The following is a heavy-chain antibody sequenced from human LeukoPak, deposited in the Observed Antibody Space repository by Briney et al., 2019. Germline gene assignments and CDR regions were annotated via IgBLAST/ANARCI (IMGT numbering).Heavy chain of an antibody. CDR2: ISWNSGSI. CDR1: GFTFDDYA. Sequence: GRSLRLSCAASGFTFDDYAMHWVRQAPGKGLEWVSGISWNSGSIGYADSVKGRFTISRDNAKNSLYLQMNSLGAEDTALYYCAKGRSRGYSYGFIFPWGQGTLVTVSS. CDR3: AKGRSRGYSYGFIFP. V-gene: IGHV3-9*01. J-gene: IGHJ5*02. D-gene: IGHD5-18*01.